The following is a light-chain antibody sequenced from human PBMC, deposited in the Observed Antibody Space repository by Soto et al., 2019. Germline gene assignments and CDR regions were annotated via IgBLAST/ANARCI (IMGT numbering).Light chain of an antibody. CDR2: AAS. CDR3: QQTYSTPLT. CDR1: QTISDY. Sequence: DIQMTQSPSSLSASVGDRVTITCRTSQTISDYLNWYQHKPGKAPKLLISAASSLQSGVPSRFSGSGSGTDFTLTINILQPEDFATYYCQQTYSTPLTFGGGTKVDIK. V-gene: IGKV1-39*01. J-gene: IGKJ4*01.